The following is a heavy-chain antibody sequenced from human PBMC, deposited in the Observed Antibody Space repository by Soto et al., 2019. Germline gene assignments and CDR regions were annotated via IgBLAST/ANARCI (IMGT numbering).Heavy chain of an antibody. CDR3: ARDLGGDPYFDY. CDR1: GGSISSGGYY. J-gene: IGHJ4*02. V-gene: IGHV4-31*03. CDR2: IYYSGST. Sequence: QVQLQESGPGLVKPSQTLSLTCTVSGGSISSGGYYWIWIRQHPGKGLEWIGYIYYSGSTYYNPSLKSRVTISVDTSKNQFSLKLSSVTAADTAVYYCARDLGGDPYFDYWGQGTLVTVSS. D-gene: IGHD4-17*01.